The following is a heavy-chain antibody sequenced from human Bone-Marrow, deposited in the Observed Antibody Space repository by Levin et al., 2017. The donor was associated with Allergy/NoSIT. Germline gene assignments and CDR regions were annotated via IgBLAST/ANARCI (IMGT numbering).Heavy chain of an antibody. CDR2: IYSSGNT. J-gene: IGHJ6*03. CDR3: ARDRGSGHDQGDYYYDYMDG. D-gene: IGHD5-12*01. Sequence: SETLSLTCIVSGGPISSGNYYWSWVRQPAGKGLEWIGRIYSSGNTNYNPSLKSRLTISIDTSKNQFSLKLNSVTAADTAVYYCARDRGSGHDQGDYYYDYMDGWGKGTTATVSS. CDR1: GGPISSGNYY. V-gene: IGHV4-61*02.